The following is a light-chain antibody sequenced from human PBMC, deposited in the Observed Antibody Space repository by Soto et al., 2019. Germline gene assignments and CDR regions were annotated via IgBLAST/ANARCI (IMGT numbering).Light chain of an antibody. J-gene: IGKJ4*01. CDR1: QSVSSN. V-gene: IGKV3-15*01. CDR2: RTS. Sequence: EIVVTQSPATLSLSPGARATLYCRASQSVSSNLAWYQQKPGQAPRLLMFRTSSRATGYPARFRGSGSGTEFNLTISSRQSEDFGVYYCQQYNNWPRATFGGGTKVDIK. CDR3: QQYNNWPRAT.